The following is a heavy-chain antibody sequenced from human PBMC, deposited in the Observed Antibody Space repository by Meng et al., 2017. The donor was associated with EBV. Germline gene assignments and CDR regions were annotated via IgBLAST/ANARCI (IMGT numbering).Heavy chain of an antibody. Sequence: QGQLVQSGAEVQKPGASVKVSCKASGYTFTGYYMHWVRQAPGQGLEWMGRINPNSGGTNYAQKFQGRVTMTRDTSISTAYMELSRLRSDDTAVYYCARSRSSPDVPLDYWGQGTLVTVSS. V-gene: IGHV1-2*06. CDR3: ARSRSSPDVPLDY. CDR1: GYTFTGYY. J-gene: IGHJ4*02. D-gene: IGHD6-19*01. CDR2: INPNSGGT.